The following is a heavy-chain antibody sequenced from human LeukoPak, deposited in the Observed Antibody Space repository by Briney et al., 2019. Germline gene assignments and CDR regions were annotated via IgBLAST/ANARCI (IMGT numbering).Heavy chain of an antibody. CDR2: ISSSSSYI. D-gene: IGHD5-18*01. J-gene: IGHJ5*02. Sequence: PGGSLRLSCAASGFTFSSYSMNWVRQAPGKGLEWVSSISSSSSYIYYADPVKGRFTISRDNAKNSLYLQMNSLRAEDTAVYYCARVSGYSYGRNWFDPWGQGTLVTVSS. CDR1: GFTFSSYS. V-gene: IGHV3-21*01. CDR3: ARVSGYSYGRNWFDP.